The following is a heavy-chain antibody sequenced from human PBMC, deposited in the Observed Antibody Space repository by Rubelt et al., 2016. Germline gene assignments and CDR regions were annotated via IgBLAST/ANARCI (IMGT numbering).Heavy chain of an antibody. D-gene: IGHD2-21*02. V-gene: IGHV4-59*01. CDR1: GDSISSYY. CDR3: AREVASVGTRLFDS. CDR2: IYYSGSA. Sequence: QVQLQESGPGLVKPSETLSLTCTVSGDSISSYYWSWIRQPPGKGLEWIGSIYYSGSANYNPSLKSRVTISVDTSNNLFSLKLSSVTAADTAVYYCAREVASVGTRLFDSWGQGTLVTVSS. J-gene: IGHJ4*02.